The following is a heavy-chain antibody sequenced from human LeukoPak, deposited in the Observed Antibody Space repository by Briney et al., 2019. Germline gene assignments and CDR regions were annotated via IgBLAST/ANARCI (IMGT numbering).Heavy chain of an antibody. V-gene: IGHV4-39*07. D-gene: IGHD6-13*01. CDR3: TRVRVSSSWADY. Sequence: PSETLSLTCTVSGGSISINSYYWGWIRQPPGKGLEWIGSIYYSGSTYYNPSLKSRVTISVDTSKNQFSLKLSSVTAADTAVYYCTRVRVSSSWADYWGQGTLVTVSS. CDR1: GGSISINSYY. CDR2: IYYSGST. J-gene: IGHJ4*02.